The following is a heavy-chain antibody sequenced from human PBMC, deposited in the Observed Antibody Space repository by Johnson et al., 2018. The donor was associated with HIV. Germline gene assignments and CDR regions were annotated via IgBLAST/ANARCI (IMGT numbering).Heavy chain of an antibody. V-gene: IGHV3-33*06. J-gene: IGHJ3*02. Sequence: QVQLVESGGGVVQPGRSLRLSCAASGFTFSSYGMHWVRQTPGKGLQWVAVIWYDGNNKYYADSVKGRFTISRDNSKNTLYLQMNSLRAEDTAVYYCAKDREGSGWYEGVAFDIWGQGTMVTVSS. CDR1: GFTFSSYG. CDR3: AKDREGSGWYEGVAFDI. CDR2: IWYDGNNK. D-gene: IGHD6-19*01.